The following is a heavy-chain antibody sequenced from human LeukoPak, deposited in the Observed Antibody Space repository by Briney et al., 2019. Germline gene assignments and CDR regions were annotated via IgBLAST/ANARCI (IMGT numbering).Heavy chain of an antibody. CDR1: GCTFSSYA. V-gene: IGHV3-23*01. CDR3: ACLSFSYGRSY. CDR2: ISGSGGST. J-gene: IGHJ4*02. D-gene: IGHD5-18*01. Sequence: PGGSLRLSCAASGCTFSSYAMSWVRQAPGKGLEWVSAISGSGGSTYYADSVKGRFTISRDNFKNTLYLEMNSLRAEDTALYYCACLSFSYGRSYWGQGPLVTVSA.